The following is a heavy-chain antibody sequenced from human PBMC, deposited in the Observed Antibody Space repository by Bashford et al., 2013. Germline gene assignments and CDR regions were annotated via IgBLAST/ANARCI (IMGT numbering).Heavy chain of an antibody. CDR2: IGSSSSTI. CDR3: AVLLRYFDWLDYYGMDV. D-gene: IGHD3-9*01. J-gene: IGHJ6*02. Sequence: VRQAPGKGLEWVSYIGSSSSTIYYTDSVKGRFTISRDNAKNSLYLQMNSLRAEDSAVYYCAVLLRYFDWLDYYGMDVWGQGTTVTVSS. V-gene: IGHV3-48*01.